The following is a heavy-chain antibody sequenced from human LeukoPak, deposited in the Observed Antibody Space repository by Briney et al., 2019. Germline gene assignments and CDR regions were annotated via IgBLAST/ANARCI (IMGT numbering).Heavy chain of an antibody. V-gene: IGHV5-51*01. CDR3: ATIRGYDMYYFDY. D-gene: IGHD5-12*01. CDR2: IYPGDSDT. J-gene: IGHJ4*02. Sequence: GESLKISCKGSGYSFTSYWIGWVRQMPGKGLEWMGIIYPGDSDTIYSPSFQGQVTISADKSITTAYLQWSSLKASDTAIYYCATIRGYDMYYFDYWGQGTLVTVSS. CDR1: GYSFTSYW.